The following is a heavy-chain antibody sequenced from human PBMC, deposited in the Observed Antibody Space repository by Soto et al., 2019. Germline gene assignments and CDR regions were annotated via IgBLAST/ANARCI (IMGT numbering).Heavy chain of an antibody. Sequence: ASVKVSCKPSGDTFIGYYMHWVRQAPGQGLEWMGWINPNSGDTKYAQKFQGWVTMTRDTSVSTAYMELSRLKSDDTAVYYCAREGGYCSGGSCFDYWGQGTLVTVSS. J-gene: IGHJ4*02. CDR1: GDTFIGYY. V-gene: IGHV1-2*04. CDR2: INPNSGDT. D-gene: IGHD2-15*01. CDR3: AREGGYCSGGSCFDY.